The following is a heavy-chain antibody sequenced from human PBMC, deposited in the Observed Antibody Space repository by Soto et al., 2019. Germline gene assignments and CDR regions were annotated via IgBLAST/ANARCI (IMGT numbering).Heavy chain of an antibody. CDR1: GGSISSSSYY. Sequence: SETLSLTCTVSGGSISSSSYYWGWIRQPPGKGLEWIGSIYYSGSTYYNPSLKSRVTISVDTSKNQFSLKLSSVTAADTAVYYCAGYDILTGLFDPWGQGTLVTVSS. J-gene: IGHJ5*02. CDR2: IYYSGST. CDR3: AGYDILTGLFDP. V-gene: IGHV4-39*01. D-gene: IGHD3-9*01.